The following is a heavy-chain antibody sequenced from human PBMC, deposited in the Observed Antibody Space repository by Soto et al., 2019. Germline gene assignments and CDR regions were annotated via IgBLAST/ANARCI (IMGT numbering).Heavy chain of an antibody. D-gene: IGHD6-13*01. CDR2: ISYDGSNK. J-gene: IGHJ4*02. CDR3: AKEATPTPSSWYDY. CDR1: GVTFSSYA. Sequence: GRSLRLSWAAAGVTFSSYAGSWVSQAQGKGLEWVAVISYDGSNKYYADSVKGRFTISRDNSKNTLYLQMNSLRAEDTAVYYCAKEATPTPSSWYDYWGQGTLVTVSS. V-gene: IGHV3-30*18.